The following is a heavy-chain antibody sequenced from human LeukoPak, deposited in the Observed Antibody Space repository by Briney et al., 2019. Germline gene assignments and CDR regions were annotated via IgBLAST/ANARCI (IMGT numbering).Heavy chain of an antibody. V-gene: IGHV3-30*03. CDR3: ARGQRLLWFGELSDAFDI. CDR2: ISYDGSNK. J-gene: IGHJ3*02. D-gene: IGHD3-10*01. CDR1: GFTFSIHW. Sequence: GGFLRLSCAASGFTFSIHWMSWVRQAPGKGLEWVAVISYDGSNKYYADSVKGRFTISRDNSKNTLYPQMNSLRAEDTAVCYCARGQRLLWFGELSDAFDIWGQGTMVTVSS.